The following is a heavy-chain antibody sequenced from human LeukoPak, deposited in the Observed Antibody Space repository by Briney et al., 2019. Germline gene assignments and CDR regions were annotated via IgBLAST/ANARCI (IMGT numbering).Heavy chain of an antibody. CDR1: GGSISSGGYY. CDR2: IYYSGST. D-gene: IGHD6-19*01. Sequence: PSETLSLTCTVSGGSISSGGYYWSWIRQHPGKGLEWIGYIYYSGSTYYNPSLKSRVTISVDTSKNQFSLKLSSVTAADTAVYYCARDFSGWYHYGAFDIWGQGTMVTVSS. V-gene: IGHV4-31*03. CDR3: ARDFSGWYHYGAFDI. J-gene: IGHJ3*02.